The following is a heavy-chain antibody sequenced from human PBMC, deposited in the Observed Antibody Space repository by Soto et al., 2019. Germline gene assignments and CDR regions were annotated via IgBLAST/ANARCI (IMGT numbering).Heavy chain of an antibody. CDR2: ISSSSDNI. CDR1: GFTFSTYT. D-gene: IGHD6-6*01. CDR3: ARTYSTSSVMRWFDP. Sequence: GGSLRLSCAASGFTFSTYTMNWVRQAPGKGLEWVSTISSSSDNIYYADSVKGRFTISRDNANNSLSLQMNSLRAEDTAIYYCARTYSTSSVMRWFDPWGQGTLVTVSS. V-gene: IGHV3-21*01. J-gene: IGHJ5*02.